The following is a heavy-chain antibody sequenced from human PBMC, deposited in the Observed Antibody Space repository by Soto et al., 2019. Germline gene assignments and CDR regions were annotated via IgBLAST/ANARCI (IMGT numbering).Heavy chain of an antibody. V-gene: IGHV1-18*04. CDR2: ISVYSGNT. Sequence: QVQLVQSGAEGKKPGASVKVSCEASGYTFSSHGISWVRQAPGQGLEWMGWISVYSGNTNYAQRLQGRVTMNRDIFTSTVYMELRSLRSDDTAVYYCARDKWGLAVPDYHYYAMDVWGQGTTVTVSS. J-gene: IGHJ6*02. D-gene: IGHD6-19*01. CDR3: ARDKWGLAVPDYHYYAMDV. CDR1: GYTFSSHG.